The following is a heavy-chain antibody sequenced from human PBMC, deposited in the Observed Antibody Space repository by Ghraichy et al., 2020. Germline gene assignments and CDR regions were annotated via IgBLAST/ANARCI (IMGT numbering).Heavy chain of an antibody. V-gene: IGHV4-34*01. Sequence: SETLSLTCAVYGGSFNNYFCSWLRQPPGQGLEWIGDIYASGRTYHNPSLKSRVSLSIDPSTNQFSLALWSVTAADTAVYYCARGQYKKDFWGQGTRVTVSS. J-gene: IGHJ4*02. CDR1: GGSFNNYF. D-gene: IGHD3-3*01. CDR3: ARGQYKKDF. CDR2: IYASGRT.